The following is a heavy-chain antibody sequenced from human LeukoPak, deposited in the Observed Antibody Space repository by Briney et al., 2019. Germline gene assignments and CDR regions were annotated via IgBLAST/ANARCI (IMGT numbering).Heavy chain of an antibody. Sequence: SETLSLTCTVSGGPISSSSYYWSWIRQPAGKGLEWIGRIYTSGSTNYNPSLKSRVTMSVDTSKNQFSLKLSSVTAADTAVYYCARDLKYQLLSWFDPWGQGTLVTVSS. J-gene: IGHJ5*02. CDR3: ARDLKYQLLSWFDP. CDR1: GGPISSSSYY. V-gene: IGHV4-61*02. CDR2: IYTSGST. D-gene: IGHD2-2*01.